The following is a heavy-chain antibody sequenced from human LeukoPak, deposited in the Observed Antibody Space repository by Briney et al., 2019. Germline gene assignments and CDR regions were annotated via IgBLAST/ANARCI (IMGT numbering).Heavy chain of an antibody. J-gene: IGHJ6*02. CDR3: ARDRSQVIAAAAPYGMDV. V-gene: IGHV3-21*04. Sequence: GGSLRLSCSASGFTFSTYSMNWVRQAPGKGLEWVSSISSSSRYIYYADSVKGRFTISRDNAKNSLYLQMNSLRAEDTAVYYCARDRSQVIAAAAPYGMDVWGQGTTVTVSS. CDR1: GFTFSTYS. CDR2: ISSSSRYI. D-gene: IGHD6-13*01.